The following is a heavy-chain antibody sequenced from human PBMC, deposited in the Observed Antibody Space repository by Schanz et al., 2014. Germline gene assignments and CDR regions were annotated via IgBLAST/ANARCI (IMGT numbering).Heavy chain of an antibody. Sequence: QVQLVQSGAEVKKPGASVKVSCKASGYTFISYGIKWVRQAPGQGLEWMGWISAYNGHTDYAQKLQGRVTLTTDTSTSAAYMELRNLTSVDTAVYCCARAKRFGDMDVWGQGTTVTVSS. CDR3: ARAKRFGDMDV. J-gene: IGHJ6*02. V-gene: IGHV1-18*01. D-gene: IGHD3-10*01. CDR1: GYTFISYG. CDR2: ISAYNGHT.